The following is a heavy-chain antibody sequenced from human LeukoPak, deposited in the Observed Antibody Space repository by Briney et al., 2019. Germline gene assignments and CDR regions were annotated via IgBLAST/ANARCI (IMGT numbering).Heavy chain of an antibody. Sequence: GGSLRLSCAASGFTISGLYMSWVRQAPGKGLEWVSVINSSDGTSYADSVKGRFTISRDNSKNTVYLQMNSLRAEDTAVYYCARFSYGSFDHWGQGTLVTVSS. D-gene: IGHD5-18*01. CDR2: INSSDGT. J-gene: IGHJ4*02. V-gene: IGHV3-53*01. CDR3: ARFSYGSFDH. CDR1: GFTISGLY.